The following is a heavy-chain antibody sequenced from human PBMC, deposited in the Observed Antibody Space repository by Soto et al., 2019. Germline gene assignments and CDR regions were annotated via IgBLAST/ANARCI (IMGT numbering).Heavy chain of an antibody. V-gene: IGHV3-23*01. CDR3: AKSLGGWSHQPYYYCMDV. CDR2: ISGSGGST. CDR1: GFTFTTYA. J-gene: IGHJ6*02. D-gene: IGHD2-2*01. Sequence: EVQLLEAGGGLVQPGGSLRLSCAASGFTFTTYAMSWVRQAPGEGLEWVSGISGSGGSTYSTDSAKGRFTISRDNSKHTWDLQMNSLRAEDTAVYYCAKSLGGWSHQPYYYCMDVWGQVTTVTVSS.